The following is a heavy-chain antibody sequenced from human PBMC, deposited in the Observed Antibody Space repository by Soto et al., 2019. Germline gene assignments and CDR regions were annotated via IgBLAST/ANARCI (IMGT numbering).Heavy chain of an antibody. CDR1: GFTFSNYG. CDR3: AKDPKCCTIGSHFLDNWFDP. V-gene: IGHV3-30*18. D-gene: IGHD2-8*01. J-gene: IGHJ5*02. Sequence: LRLSCAASGFTFSNYGMHWVRQTPGKGLEWVAVISYDGSHQFYTDSVKGRFTISGDNSKNTLYLQMNSLKTEDTAMYYCAKDPKCCTIGSHFLDNWFDPWGQGTLVTVSS. CDR2: ISYDGSHQ.